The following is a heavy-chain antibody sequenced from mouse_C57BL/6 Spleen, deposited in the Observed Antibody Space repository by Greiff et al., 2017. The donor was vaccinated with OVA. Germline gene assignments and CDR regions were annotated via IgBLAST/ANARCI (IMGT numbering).Heavy chain of an antibody. CDR3: ARSEYTAWFAY. V-gene: IGHV1-75*01. CDR1: GYTFTDYY. CDR2: IFPGSGST. J-gene: IGHJ3*01. D-gene: IGHD5-1*01. Sequence: VKLMESGPELVKPGASVKISCKASGYTFTDYYINWVKQRPGQGLEWIGWIFPGSGSTYYNEKFKGKATLTVDKSSSTAYMLLSSLTSEDSAVYFCARSEYTAWFAYWGQGTLVTVSA.